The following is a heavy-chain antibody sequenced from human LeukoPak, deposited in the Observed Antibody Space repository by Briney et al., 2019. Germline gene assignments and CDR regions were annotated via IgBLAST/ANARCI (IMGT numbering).Heavy chain of an antibody. D-gene: IGHD5-12*01. Sequence: GSSVNVSCKASGYTFTGYYMHWGRQAPGQGLEWMGWINPNSGGTNYAQKFQGRVTMTRDTYISSAYMELSRLRSDDTAVYYCARDEGYRGYDPFDYWRPGTLVIAYS. CDR2: INPNSGGT. CDR3: ARDEGYRGYDPFDY. V-gene: IGHV1-2*02. J-gene: IGHJ4*02. CDR1: GYTFTGYY.